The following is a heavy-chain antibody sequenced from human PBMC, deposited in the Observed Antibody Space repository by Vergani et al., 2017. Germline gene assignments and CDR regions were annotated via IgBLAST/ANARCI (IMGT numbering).Heavy chain of an antibody. V-gene: IGHV3-74*03. CDR2: IDEYGNRA. J-gene: IGHJ5*01. CDR3: VRTEYCTGIACNTRFDS. D-gene: IGHD2-8*02. Sequence: EVQLVESGGGSVQSGGSLRLSCVASGFSFKTYWMHWVRQVPGRGLMWVARIDEYGNRATYGDFETGRFTISRDNAKNTVCLQMNNLRADDAGVYYCVRTEYCTGIACNTRFDSWGQGALVTVS. CDR1: GFSFKTYW.